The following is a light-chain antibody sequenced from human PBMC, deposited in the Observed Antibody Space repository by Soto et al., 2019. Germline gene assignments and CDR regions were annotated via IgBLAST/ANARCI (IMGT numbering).Light chain of an antibody. CDR2: EVS. J-gene: IGLJ2*01. CDR3: SSYTSSSTLV. V-gene: IGLV2-14*01. Sequence: QSALTQPRSVSGSPGQSVTFSCTGTSGDIGAYNYVSWYQQHPGKAPKLMIYEVSNRPSGVSNRFSGSKSGNTASLTISGLQAEDEADYYCSSYTSSSTLVFGGGTKLTVL. CDR1: SGDIGAYNY.